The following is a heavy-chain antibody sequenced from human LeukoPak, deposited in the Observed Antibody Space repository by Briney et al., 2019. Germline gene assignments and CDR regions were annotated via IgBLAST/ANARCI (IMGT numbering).Heavy chain of an antibody. Sequence: PSETLSLTCTVSGGSISSYYWSWIRQPAGKGLEWIGRIYTSGSTNYNPSLKSRVTMSVDTSKNQFSLKLSSVTAADTAVYYCARDYGDRSYYYYYMDVRGKGTTVTVSS. CDR3: ARDYGDRSYYYYYMDV. CDR1: GGSISSYY. CDR2: IYTSGST. V-gene: IGHV4-4*07. D-gene: IGHD4-17*01. J-gene: IGHJ6*03.